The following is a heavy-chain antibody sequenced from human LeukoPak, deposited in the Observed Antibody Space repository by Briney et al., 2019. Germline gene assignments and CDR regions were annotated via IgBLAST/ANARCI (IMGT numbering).Heavy chain of an antibody. CDR1: GFTFSSYS. CDR2: ISSSSSTI. J-gene: IGHJ6*03. Sequence: PGGSLRLSCAASGFTFSSYSMNWVRQAPGKGLEWVSYISSSSSTIYYADSVKGRFTISKDNAKNSLYLQMNSLRAEDTAVYYCARGRSDYYYYYMDVWGKGTTVTVSS. V-gene: IGHV3-48*01. D-gene: IGHD4-17*01. CDR3: ARGRSDYYYYYMDV.